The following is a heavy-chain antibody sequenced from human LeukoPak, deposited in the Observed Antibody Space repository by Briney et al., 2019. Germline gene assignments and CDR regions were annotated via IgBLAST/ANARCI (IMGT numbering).Heavy chain of an antibody. CDR1: GGSFSGYY. Sequence: SETQSLTCAVYGGSFSGYYWSWIRQPPGKGLEWIGEINHSGSTNYNPSLKSRVTISVDTSKNQFSLKLSSVTAADAAVYYCARYSSVAGGGYYYYYYMDVWGKGTTVTVSS. CDR3: ARYSSVAGGGYYYYYYMDV. J-gene: IGHJ6*03. CDR2: INHSGST. D-gene: IGHD6-19*01. V-gene: IGHV4-34*01.